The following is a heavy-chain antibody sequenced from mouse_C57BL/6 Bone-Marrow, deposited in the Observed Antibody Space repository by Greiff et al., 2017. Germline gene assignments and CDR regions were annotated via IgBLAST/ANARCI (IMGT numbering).Heavy chain of an antibody. CDR1: GYTFTDYN. Sequence: VQLQQSGPELVKPGASVKIPCKASGYTFTDYNMDWVKQSHGKSLEWIGDINPNNGGTNYNQKFKGKATLPVDKSSSTAYMELRSLTSEDTAVDYCARSGDYYGSHWYFDVWGTGTTVTGSS. V-gene: IGHV1-18*01. D-gene: IGHD1-1*01. CDR2: INPNNGGT. CDR3: ARSGDYYGSHWYFDV. J-gene: IGHJ1*03.